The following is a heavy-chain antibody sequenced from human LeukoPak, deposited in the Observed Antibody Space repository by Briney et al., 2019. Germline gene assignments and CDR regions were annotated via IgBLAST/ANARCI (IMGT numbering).Heavy chain of an antibody. Sequence: ASVKVSCKASGYTFTGYYMHWVRQAPGQRLEWMGWINPNSGGTNYAQKFQGRVTMTRDTSISTAYMELSRLRSDDTAVYYCARDRGGGSYLGAFDIWGQGTMVTVSS. J-gene: IGHJ3*02. V-gene: IGHV1-2*02. CDR3: ARDRGGGSYLGAFDI. CDR2: INPNSGGT. CDR1: GYTFTGYY. D-gene: IGHD1-26*01.